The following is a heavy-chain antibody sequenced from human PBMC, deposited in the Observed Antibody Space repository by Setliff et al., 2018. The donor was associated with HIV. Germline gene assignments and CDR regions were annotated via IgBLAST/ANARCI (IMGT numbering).Heavy chain of an antibody. Sequence: GGSLRLSCAASGFTFSSYWMSWVRQAPGKGLEWVANIKQDGSEKYYVDSVKGRFTISRDNAKNSLYLQMDSLRAGDTAFYYCARVQYPYDGTVYYIQCPDYWGQGTVVTGSS. CDR1: GFTFSSYW. CDR3: ARVQYPYDGTVYYIQCPDY. V-gene: IGHV3-7*05. D-gene: IGHD3-22*01. CDR2: IKQDGSEK. J-gene: IGHJ4*02.